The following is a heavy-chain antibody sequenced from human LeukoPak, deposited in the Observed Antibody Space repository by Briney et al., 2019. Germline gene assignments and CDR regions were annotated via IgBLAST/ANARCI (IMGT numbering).Heavy chain of an antibody. CDR1: GFTFGSYG. CDR3: AKAPFPTVTLARFDY. CDR2: ISGTGLSK. V-gene: IGHV3-23*01. Sequence: GGSLRLSCAASGFTFGSYGMSWVRQAPGKGLEWVSFISGTGLSKYYVDSVKGRFTISRDNSKNTLYLQMNSLRAEDTAVYYCAKAPFPTVTLARFDYWGQGTLVTVSS. D-gene: IGHD4-17*01. J-gene: IGHJ4*02.